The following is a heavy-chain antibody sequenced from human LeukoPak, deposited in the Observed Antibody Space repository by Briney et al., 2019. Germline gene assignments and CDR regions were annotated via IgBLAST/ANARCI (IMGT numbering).Heavy chain of an antibody. D-gene: IGHD1-26*01. J-gene: IGHJ3*02. CDR1: GFTFDDYG. CDR3: ARSDGGATDHDAFDI. CDR2: INWNGGST. V-gene: IGHV3-20*04. Sequence: PGGSLRLSCAASGFTFDDYGMSWVRQAPGKGLEWASGINWNGGSTGYADSVKGRFTISRDNAKNSLYLQMNSLRAEDTAVYYCARSDGGATDHDAFDIWGQGTMVTVSS.